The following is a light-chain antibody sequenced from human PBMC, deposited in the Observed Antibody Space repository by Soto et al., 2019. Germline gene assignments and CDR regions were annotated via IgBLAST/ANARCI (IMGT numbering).Light chain of an antibody. V-gene: IGLV2-23*01. CDR1: SSDVGSYNL. Sequence: QSVLTQPASVSGSPGQSITISCTGTSSDVGSYNLVSWYQQHPGKAPKLMIYEGSKRPSGVSNRFSGSKSGNTASLTISGLQADDGADYYCCSYAGSSTPYVFGSGTKVTVL. CDR2: EGS. CDR3: CSYAGSSTPYV. J-gene: IGLJ1*01.